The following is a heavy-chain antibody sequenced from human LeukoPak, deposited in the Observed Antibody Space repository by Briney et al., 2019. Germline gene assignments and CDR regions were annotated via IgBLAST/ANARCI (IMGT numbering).Heavy chain of an antibody. CDR1: GFTFSSYA. J-gene: IGHJ6*03. CDR2: ISYDGSNK. CDR3: ARGADLYYYGSGSFGNTDV. Sequence: GRSLRLSCAASGFTFSSYAMHWVRQAPGKGLEWVAVISYDGSNKYYADSVKGRFTISRDNSKNTLYLQMNNLRAEDTAVYYCARGADLYYYGSGSFGNTDVWGKGTTVTVSS. D-gene: IGHD3-10*01. V-gene: IGHV3-30-3*01.